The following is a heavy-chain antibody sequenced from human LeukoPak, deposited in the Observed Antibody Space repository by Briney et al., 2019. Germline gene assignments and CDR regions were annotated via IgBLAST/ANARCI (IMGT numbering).Heavy chain of an antibody. CDR2: ISWNSGSI. Sequence: GGSLRLSCAASGFTFSSYEMNWVRQAPGKGLEWVSGISWNSGSIGYTDSVKGRFTISRDNAKNSLYLQMNSLRAEDTALYYCAKDSLGILVGRFDPWGQGTLVTVSS. CDR3: AKDSLGILVGRFDP. V-gene: IGHV3-9*01. CDR1: GFTFSSYE. D-gene: IGHD6-13*01. J-gene: IGHJ5*02.